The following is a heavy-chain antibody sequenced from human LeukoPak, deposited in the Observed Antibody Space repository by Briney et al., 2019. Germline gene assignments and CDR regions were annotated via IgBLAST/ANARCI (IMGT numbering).Heavy chain of an antibody. CDR2: IRTKSYNYAT. Sequence: GGSLRLSCAASGFTLSDYAIHWVRQASGKGLEGVGRIRTKSYNYATAYSASVEGRFTIPRDGSTNTAYLQMNRLKTEDTVVYYCTQADYDFRACFPFWGPGTLVAVSS. V-gene: IGHV3-73*01. CDR1: GFTLSDYA. D-gene: IGHD3-3*01. CDR3: TQADYDFRACFPF. J-gene: IGHJ4*01.